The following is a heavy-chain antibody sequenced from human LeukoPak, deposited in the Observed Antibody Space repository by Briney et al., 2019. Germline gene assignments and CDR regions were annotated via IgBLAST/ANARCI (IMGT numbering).Heavy chain of an antibody. D-gene: IGHD2-15*01. CDR2: INPSGGST. CDR1: GYTFTSYY. V-gene: IGHV1-46*01. J-gene: IGHJ3*02. Sequence: ASVKVSCKASGYTFTSYYMHWVRQAPGQGLEWMGIINPSGGSTSYAQKFQGRVTMTRDMSTSTVYMELSSLRSEDTAVYYCAREAVGYCSGGSCQNLNAFDIWGQGTMVTVSS. CDR3: AREAVGYCSGGSCQNLNAFDI.